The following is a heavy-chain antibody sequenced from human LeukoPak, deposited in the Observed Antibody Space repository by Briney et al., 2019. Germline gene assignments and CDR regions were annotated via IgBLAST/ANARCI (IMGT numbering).Heavy chain of an antibody. CDR1: GYNFSKNW. V-gene: IGHV5-51*01. D-gene: IGHD2-21*02. CDR2: IYPGDSDT. Sequence: GESLKISCRGSGYNFSKNWIGWVRQMPGKGLEWMGIIYPGDSDTRYSPSFQGQVIISADTSTNTAYLQWTSLKASDTAIFYCARHKTTASDYWGQGTLVTVSS. J-gene: IGHJ4*02. CDR3: ARHKTTASDY.